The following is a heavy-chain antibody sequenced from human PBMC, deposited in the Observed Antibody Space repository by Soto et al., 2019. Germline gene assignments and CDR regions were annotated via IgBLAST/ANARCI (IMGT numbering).Heavy chain of an antibody. CDR3: ARAGVCHDV. Sequence: GGSLRLSCAASGFTFSTYDMHWVRQATGEGVEWVSSIGTTGNTHYVDSVRGRFTVSRENAKNSLYLQMNSLRAEDTAVYYCARAGVCHDVWGHGPTVTAP. CDR1: GFTFSTYD. J-gene: IGHJ6*02. CDR2: IGTTGNT. D-gene: IGHD2-8*01. V-gene: IGHV3-13*01.